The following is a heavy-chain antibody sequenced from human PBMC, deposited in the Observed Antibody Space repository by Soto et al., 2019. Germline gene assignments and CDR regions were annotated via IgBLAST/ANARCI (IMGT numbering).Heavy chain of an antibody. CDR2: IYTSGST. CDR1: GGSISSYY. V-gene: IGHV4-4*07. Sequence: SETLSLTCTVSGGSISSYYWSWIRQPAGKGLEWIGRIYTSGSTNYNPSLKSRVTMSVDTSKNQFSLKLSSVTAADTAVYYCAGDRGEQQLVNWFDPWGQGTLVTVSS. D-gene: IGHD6-13*01. CDR3: AGDRGEQQLVNWFDP. J-gene: IGHJ5*02.